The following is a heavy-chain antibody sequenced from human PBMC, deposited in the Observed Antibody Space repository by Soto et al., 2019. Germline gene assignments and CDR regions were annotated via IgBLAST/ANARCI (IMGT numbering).Heavy chain of an antibody. J-gene: IGHJ4*02. Sequence: QVQLVQSGAEVKKPGSSVKVSCKASGGTFSSYAISWVRQAPGQGLEWMGGIIPIFGTANYAQKFQGRVTITADESTSTDYMELSSLRSEDTAVYYCARDRAPYYYEIRSFDYWGQGTLVTVSS. V-gene: IGHV1-69*12. CDR1: GGTFSSYA. CDR3: ARDRAPYYYEIRSFDY. D-gene: IGHD3-22*01. CDR2: IIPIFGTA.